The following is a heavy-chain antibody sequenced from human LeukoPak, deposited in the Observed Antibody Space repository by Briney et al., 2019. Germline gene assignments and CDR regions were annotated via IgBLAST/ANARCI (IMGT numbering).Heavy chain of an antibody. D-gene: IGHD6-13*01. CDR1: GGSISSYY. CDR3: ARGRNIAAAGTAGDYFDY. Sequence: PSETLSLTCTVSGGSISSYYWSWIRRPAGKGLEWIGRIYTSGSTNYNPSLKSRVTMSVDTSKNQFSLKLSSVTAADTAVYYCARGRNIAAAGTAGDYFDYWGQGTLVTVSS. J-gene: IGHJ4*02. CDR2: IYTSGST. V-gene: IGHV4-4*07.